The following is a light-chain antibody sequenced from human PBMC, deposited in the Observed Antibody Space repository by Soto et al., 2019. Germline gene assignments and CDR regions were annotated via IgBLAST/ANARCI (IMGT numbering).Light chain of an antibody. V-gene: IGKV3-20*01. CDR3: QQYGISPPLT. J-gene: IGKJ4*01. Sequence: EIVLTQSPGTLSLSPGERATLSCRASQSVSSIYLAWYQQKPGQAPRLLISGASSRATGIPDRFSGSGSGTDFTLTISRLGPEDFAVYYCQQYGISPPLTFGGGTKVEIK. CDR1: QSVSSIY. CDR2: GAS.